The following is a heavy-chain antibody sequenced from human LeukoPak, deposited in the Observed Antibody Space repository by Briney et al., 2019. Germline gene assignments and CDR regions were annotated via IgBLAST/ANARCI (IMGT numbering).Heavy chain of an antibody. CDR3: ARKRYSYGEYNWFDP. CDR2: ISYDGSNK. D-gene: IGHD5-18*01. V-gene: IGHV3-30*04. CDR1: GFNFSSYA. Sequence: GGSLRLSCAASGFNFSSYAMHWVRQAPGKGLEWVAVISYDGSNKYYADSVKGRFTISRDNSKNTLYLQMNSLRAEDTAVYYCARKRYSYGEYNWFDPWGQGTLVTVSS. J-gene: IGHJ5*02.